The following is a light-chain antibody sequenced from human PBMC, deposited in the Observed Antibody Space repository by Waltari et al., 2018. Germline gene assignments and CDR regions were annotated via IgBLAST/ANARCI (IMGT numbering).Light chain of an antibody. J-gene: IGLJ2*01. V-gene: IGLV2-14*03. Sequence: QSALTQPASVSGSPGQSITISCTGTSSDVGAYNYVSWYQQHPGKAPKLMIFDVSNRHAGFTNRVSGSKSGNTASLTISGLQAEDEADYYCSSYISSSTLEVFGGGTSLTVL. CDR3: SSYISSSTLEV. CDR1: SSDVGAYNY. CDR2: DVS.